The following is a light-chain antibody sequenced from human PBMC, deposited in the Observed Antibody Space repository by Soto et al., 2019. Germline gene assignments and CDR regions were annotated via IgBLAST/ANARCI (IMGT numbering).Light chain of an antibody. Sequence: IHFTQSPSSLSASVGDRVTITCRASQSISIWLAWYQQKPGKAPKLLIYAASSLQSGVPSRFSGSGSGTEFTLTISSLQSEDLTIYYCQYYNNWLATFGGGTKVDIK. CDR3: QYYNNWLAT. J-gene: IGKJ4*01. CDR1: QSISIW. CDR2: AAS. V-gene: IGKV1-5*01.